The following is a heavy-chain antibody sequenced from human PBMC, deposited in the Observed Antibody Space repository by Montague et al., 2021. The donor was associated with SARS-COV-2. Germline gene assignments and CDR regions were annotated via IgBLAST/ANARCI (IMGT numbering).Heavy chain of an antibody. CDR2: XDWDDDK. CDR3: ARISAWYSSGWSAFDY. D-gene: IGHD6-19*01. V-gene: IGHV2-70*01. CDR1: GFSLSTSGMC. Sequence: PALVKPXQTLTLTCTFSGFSLSTSGMCVSWIRQPPGKALEWLALXDWDDDKYYSTSLKTRLTISKDTSKNQVVLTMTNMDPVDTATYYCARISAWYSSGWSAFDYWGQGTLVTVSS. J-gene: IGHJ4*02.